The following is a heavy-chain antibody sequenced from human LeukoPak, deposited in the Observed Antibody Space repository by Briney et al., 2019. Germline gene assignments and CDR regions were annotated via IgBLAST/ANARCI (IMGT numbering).Heavy chain of an antibody. J-gene: IGHJ4*02. CDR3: ARALYTMTSLSSFDY. CDR2: INPNSGGT. V-gene: IGHV1-2*02. Sequence: GASVKVSCKASGYTFTGYYMHWVRQAPGQGLEWMGWINPNSGGTNYAQKFQGRVTMTRDTSISTAYMELSRLRSDDTAVYYCARALYTMTSLSSFDYWGQGTLVTVSS. D-gene: IGHD3-22*01. CDR1: GYTFTGYY.